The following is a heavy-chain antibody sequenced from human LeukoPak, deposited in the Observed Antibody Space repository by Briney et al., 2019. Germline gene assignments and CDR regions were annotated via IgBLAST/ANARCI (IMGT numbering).Heavy chain of an antibody. J-gene: IGHJ4*01. CDR2: ISYDGSNK. CDR1: GFTFSSYG. V-gene: IGHV3-30*18. CDR3: AKDRPYYYDSSGYYPDY. Sequence: GRSLRLSCAASGFTFSSYGMHWVRQAPGKGLEWVAVISYDGSNKYYADSVKGRFTISRDNSKNTLYLQMNSLRAEDTAVYYCAKDRPYYYDSSGYYPDYWGHGTLVTVSS. D-gene: IGHD3-22*01.